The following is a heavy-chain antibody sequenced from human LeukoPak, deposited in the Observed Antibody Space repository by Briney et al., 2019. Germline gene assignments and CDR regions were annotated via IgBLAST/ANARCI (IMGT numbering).Heavy chain of an antibody. J-gene: IGHJ4*02. V-gene: IGHV4-59*01. CDR3: ARQSVGASRPIDY. CDR1: GGPIISYY. CDR2: IYYSGST. D-gene: IGHD1-26*01. Sequence: SETLSLTCTVSGGPIISYYWTWIRQPPGKGLEWIGYIYYSGSTNYNPSLKSRVTISVDTSKNQFSLKLSSVTAADTAVYYCARQSVGASRPIDYWGQGTLVTVSS.